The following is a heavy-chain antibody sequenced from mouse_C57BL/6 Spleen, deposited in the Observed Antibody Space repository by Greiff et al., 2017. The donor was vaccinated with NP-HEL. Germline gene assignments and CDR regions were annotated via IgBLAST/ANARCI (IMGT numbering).Heavy chain of an antibody. CDR2: ISSGGDYI. CDR3: TRDQVVATGGYFDY. V-gene: IGHV5-9-1*02. Sequence: EVQGVESGEGLVKPGGSLKLSCAASGFTFSSYAMSWVRQTPEKRLEWVAYISSGGDYIYYADTVKGRFTISRDNARNTLYLQMSSLKSEDTAMYYCTRDQVVATGGYFDYWGQGTTLTVSS. J-gene: IGHJ2*01. CDR1: GFTFSSYA. D-gene: IGHD1-1*01.